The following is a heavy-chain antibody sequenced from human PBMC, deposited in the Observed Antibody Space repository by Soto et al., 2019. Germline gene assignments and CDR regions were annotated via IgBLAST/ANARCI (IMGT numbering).Heavy chain of an antibody. Sequence: GGSLRLSCAASGFTFSSYGMHRVRQAPSQGLERVAVIWYDGSNKYYADSVMGRFTISRDNSKNTMYLQMNILIAEDTAVYYCARDVNSDDSSGYYGPFDSGGQGTLGTVAS. CDR2: IWYDGSNK. CDR1: GFTFSSYG. J-gene: IGHJ4*02. CDR3: ARDVNSDDSSGYYGPFDS. V-gene: IGHV3-33*01. D-gene: IGHD3-22*01.